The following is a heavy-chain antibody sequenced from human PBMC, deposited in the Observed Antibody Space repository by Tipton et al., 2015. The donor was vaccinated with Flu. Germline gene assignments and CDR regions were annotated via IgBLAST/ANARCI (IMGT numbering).Heavy chain of an antibody. Sequence: SLRLSCAASGFTFSTYVMTWVRQAPGKGLEWVSSIGRSGEASYYADSVRGRFTISRDDSEDTLHLQMNRLGVEDTAVYYCAKDLSGHPPYDSSGYLLWGQGTLVTVSS. D-gene: IGHD3-22*01. J-gene: IGHJ4*02. CDR2: IGRSGEAS. V-gene: IGHV3-23*01. CDR3: AKDLSGHPPYDSSGYLL. CDR1: GFTFSTYV.